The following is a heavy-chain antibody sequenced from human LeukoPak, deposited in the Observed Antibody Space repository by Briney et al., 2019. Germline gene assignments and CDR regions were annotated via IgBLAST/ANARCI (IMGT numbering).Heavy chain of an antibody. CDR2: IVVGSGNT. CDR1: GFTFTSSA. J-gene: IGHJ4*02. D-gene: IGHD3-16*01. Sequence: ASVKLSCKASGFTFTSSAMQWVRQARGQRLEWIGWIVVGSGNTNYAQKFQERVTITRDMSTSTAYMELSSLRSEDTAVYYCAASSRLWASHQTWAFDNGRQGPLATVSS. CDR3: AASSRLWASHQTWAFDN. V-gene: IGHV1-58*02.